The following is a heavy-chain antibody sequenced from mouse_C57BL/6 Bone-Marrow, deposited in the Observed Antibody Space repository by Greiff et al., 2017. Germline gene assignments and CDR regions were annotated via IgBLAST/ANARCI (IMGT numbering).Heavy chain of an antibody. V-gene: IGHV1-81*01. J-gene: IGHJ3*01. CDR1: GYTFTSYG. CDR3: VRGHYGSSPFAY. Sequence: QVQLQQSGAELARPGASVKLSCKASGYTFTSYGISWVKQRTGQGLEWIGEIYPRSGNTYYNEKFKGKATLTADKSSSTAYMELRSLTSEDSAVYFCVRGHYGSSPFAYWGQGTLVTVSA. CDR2: IYPRSGNT. D-gene: IGHD1-1*01.